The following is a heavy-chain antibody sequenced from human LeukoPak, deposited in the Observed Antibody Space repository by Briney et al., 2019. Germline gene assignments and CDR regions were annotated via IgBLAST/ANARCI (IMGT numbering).Heavy chain of an antibody. D-gene: IGHD6-13*01. Sequence: GGSLRLSCAASGFTFSSYAMSWVRQAPGKGLEWVSAISGSGGSTYYADSVKGRFTISRDNSKNTLYLQMNSLRAEDTAVYYCARDNRAAGHFDYWGQGTLVTVSS. CDR2: ISGSGGST. CDR3: ARDNRAAGHFDY. J-gene: IGHJ4*02. CDR1: GFTFSSYA. V-gene: IGHV3-23*01.